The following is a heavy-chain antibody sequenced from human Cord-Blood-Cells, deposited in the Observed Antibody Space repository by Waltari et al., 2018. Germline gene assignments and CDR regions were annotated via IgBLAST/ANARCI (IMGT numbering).Heavy chain of an antibody. Sequence: QVQLQQWGAGLLKPSETLSLTCAVYGGSFSGYYWSWIRQPPGKGLEWIGEINHSGSTNYNPSLKSRVTISVDTSKNQFYLKLSSVTAADTAVYYCARADHSNYFDYWGQGTLVTVSS. D-gene: IGHD4-4*01. CDR3: ARADHSNYFDY. CDR1: GGSFSGYY. CDR2: INHSGST. J-gene: IGHJ4*02. V-gene: IGHV4-34*01.